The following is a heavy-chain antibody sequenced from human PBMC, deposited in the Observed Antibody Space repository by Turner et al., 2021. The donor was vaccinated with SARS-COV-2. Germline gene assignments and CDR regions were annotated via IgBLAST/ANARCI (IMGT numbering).Heavy chain of an antibody. CDR2: ISYDGSNK. D-gene: IGHD3-10*01. CDR1: GFTFSSYA. CDR3: AREMGSGSDY. Sequence: QVQLVNSGGDVVQPGRSLRLSCAASGFTFSSYAMHWVRQAPGKGLEWVALISYDGSNKYYADSVKGRFTISRDNSKNTLYLQMNSLRAEDTAVYYCAREMGSGSDYWGQGTLVTVSS. J-gene: IGHJ4*02. V-gene: IGHV3-30*04.